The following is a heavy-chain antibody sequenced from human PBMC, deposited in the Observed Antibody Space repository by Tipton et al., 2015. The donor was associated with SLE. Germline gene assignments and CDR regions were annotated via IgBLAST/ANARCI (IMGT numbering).Heavy chain of an antibody. Sequence: SLRLSCAASGFTFDDHAMHWVRQAPGKGLEWVSAISWNSGSIGYADSVKGRFTISRDNAKNSLYLQMNSLRAEDTAVYYCYCSNTWGQGTLVTVSS. CDR3: YCSNT. J-gene: IGHJ4*02. CDR2: ISWNSGSI. V-gene: IGHV3-9*01. D-gene: IGHD2-2*01. CDR1: GFTFDDHA.